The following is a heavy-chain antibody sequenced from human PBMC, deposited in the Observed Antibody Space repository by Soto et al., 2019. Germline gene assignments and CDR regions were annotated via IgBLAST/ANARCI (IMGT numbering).Heavy chain of an antibody. CDR3: AREGSGYQYGMDV. D-gene: IGHD3-3*01. CDR1: GGSISSGGYS. J-gene: IGHJ6*02. CDR2: IYHSGST. V-gene: IGHV4-30-2*01. Sequence: SETLSLTCAVSGGSISSGGYSWSWIRQPPGKGLEWIGYIYHSGSTYYNPSLKSRVTISVDRSKNQFSLKLSSVTAADTAVYYCAREGSGYQYGMDVWGQGTTVTVSS.